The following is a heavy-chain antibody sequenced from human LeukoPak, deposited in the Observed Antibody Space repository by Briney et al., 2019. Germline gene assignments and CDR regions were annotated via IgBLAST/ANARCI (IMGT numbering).Heavy chain of an antibody. CDR2: FSASGST. D-gene: IGHD2-15*01. V-gene: IGHV3-23*01. J-gene: IGHJ4*02. CDR1: GFTFRNYG. CDR3: AQDLSYIGLDN. Sequence: PGGSLRLSCAASGFTFRNYGMNWVRQAPGKGLEWVSAFSASGSTYYADSVKGRFTVCRDNSENMLYLQMNSLRAEDTAVYYCAQDLSYIGLDNWGQGTLVTVSS.